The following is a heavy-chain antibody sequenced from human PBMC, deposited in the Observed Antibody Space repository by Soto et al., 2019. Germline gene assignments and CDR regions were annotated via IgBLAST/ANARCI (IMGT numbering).Heavy chain of an antibody. Sequence: PSETLSLTCDVYNGSFRGYFWGWIRQSPEKGLEWIGEIGHTGATNYNASLKSRVIISLDSSKNQFSLRLSSVTAADTAVYFCARETYHYDSDAYKKTLVFDSWGQGTLVTVSS. CDR2: IGHTGAT. CDR1: NGSFRGYF. D-gene: IGHD3-22*01. CDR3: ARETYHYDSDAYKKTLVFDS. J-gene: IGHJ4*02. V-gene: IGHV4-34*01.